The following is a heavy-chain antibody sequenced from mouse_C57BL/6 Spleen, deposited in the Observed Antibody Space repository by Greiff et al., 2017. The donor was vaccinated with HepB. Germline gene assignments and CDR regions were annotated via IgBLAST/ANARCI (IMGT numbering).Heavy chain of an antibody. J-gene: IGHJ2*01. Sequence: VQLQQSGPELVKPGASVKISCKASGYAFSSSWMNWVKQRPGKGLEWIGRIYPGDGDTNYNGKFKGKATLTADKSSSTAYMKLSSLTSEDSAVYFCARYKGYDYDEGFDYWGQGTTLTVSS. V-gene: IGHV1-82*01. CDR3: ARYKGYDYDEGFDY. CDR1: GYAFSSSW. D-gene: IGHD2-4*01. CDR2: IYPGDGDT.